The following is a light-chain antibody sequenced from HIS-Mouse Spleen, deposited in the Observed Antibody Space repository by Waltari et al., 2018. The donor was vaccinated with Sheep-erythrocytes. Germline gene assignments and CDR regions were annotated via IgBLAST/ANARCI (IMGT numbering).Light chain of an antibody. J-gene: IGLJ2*01. CDR3: CSYAGSSTFHVV. V-gene: IGLV2-23*03. CDR1: SSDVGSYNL. CDR2: EGS. Sequence: QSALTHPASVPGSPGQSITISGTGTSSDVGSYNLVSCYQQHPGKAPKLMIYEGSKRPSGVSNRFSGSKSGNTASLTISGLQAEDEADYYCCSYAGSSTFHVVFGGGTKLTVL.